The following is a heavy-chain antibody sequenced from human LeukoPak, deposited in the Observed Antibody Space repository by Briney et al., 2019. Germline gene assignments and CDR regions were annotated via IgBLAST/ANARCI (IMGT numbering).Heavy chain of an antibody. J-gene: IGHJ6*02. D-gene: IGHD2-21*01. Sequence: GGSLRLSCAASGFTFSSYSMNWVRQAPGKGLEWVSYISSSSSTIYYADSVKGRFTISRDNAKNSLYLQMNGLRAEDTAVYYCARDLHSLGMDVWGQGTTVTVSS. V-gene: IGHV3-48*04. CDR2: ISSSSSTI. CDR3: ARDLHSLGMDV. CDR1: GFTFSSYS.